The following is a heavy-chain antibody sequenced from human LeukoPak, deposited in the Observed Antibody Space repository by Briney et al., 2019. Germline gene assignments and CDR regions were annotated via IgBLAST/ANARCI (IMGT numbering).Heavy chain of an antibody. CDR2: IRYDGSNK. CDR1: GFTFSSYG. J-gene: IGHJ4*02. D-gene: IGHD2-15*01. V-gene: IGHV3-30*02. Sequence: GGSLRLSCAASGFTFSSYGMHWVRQAPGKGLEWVAFIRYDGSNKYYADSVKGRFTISRDNSKNTLYLQMNSLRAEDTAVYYCASGYCSGGSCCPGYWGQGTLVTVSS. CDR3: ASGYCSGGSCCPGY.